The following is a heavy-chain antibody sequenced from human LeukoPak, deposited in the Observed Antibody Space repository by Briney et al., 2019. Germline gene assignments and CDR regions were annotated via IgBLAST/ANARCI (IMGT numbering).Heavy chain of an antibody. D-gene: IGHD5-12*01. CDR2: IRYDGSNK. V-gene: IGHV3-30*02. J-gene: IGHJ6*03. CDR1: GFTFISYG. CDR3: AKGGGYEAQYYYYYLDV. Sequence: PGGSLRLSCAASGFTFISYGMHWVRQAPGKGLEWVAFIRYDGSNKYYADSVKGRFTNSRDNSKNTLYLQMKSLRAEDTAVYYCAKGGGYEAQYYYYYLDVWGKGTTVTISS.